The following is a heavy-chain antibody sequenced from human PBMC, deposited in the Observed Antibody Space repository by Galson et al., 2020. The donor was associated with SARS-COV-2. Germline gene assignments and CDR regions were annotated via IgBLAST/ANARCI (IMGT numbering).Heavy chain of an antibody. CDR2: IYYSGTT. CDR1: GGSISTSSYY. V-gene: IGHV4-39*01. D-gene: IGHD1-26*01. CDR3: ARQGGPEAADY. Sequence: SETLSLTCTVSGGSISTSSYYWGWISPPPGKGLEWIGSIYYSGTTYYNPSLKSRVTISVDTSKNQFSLKLSSVTAADTAVYYCARQGGPEAADYWGQGTLVTVSS. J-gene: IGHJ4*02.